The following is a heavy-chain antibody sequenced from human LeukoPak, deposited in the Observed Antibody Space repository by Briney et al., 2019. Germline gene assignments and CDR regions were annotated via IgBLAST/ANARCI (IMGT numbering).Heavy chain of an antibody. J-gene: IGHJ6*03. CDR2: LSSSGVRT. CDR3: AKNKGQLVPNYCMNV. D-gene: IGHD6-13*01. Sequence: GGSLRLSCAASGFTFSSYAMSWVRQAPGKGLELVSTLSSSGVRTYYADSVKGRFTISRDNSLNTVFLQMNSLRGEDTAIYYCAKNKGQLVPNYCMNVWGKGTTVTVSS. V-gene: IGHV3-23*01. CDR1: GFTFSSYA.